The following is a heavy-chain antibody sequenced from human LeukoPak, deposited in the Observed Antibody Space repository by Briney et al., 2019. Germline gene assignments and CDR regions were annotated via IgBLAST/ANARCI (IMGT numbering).Heavy chain of an antibody. V-gene: IGHV3-23*01. Sequence: GGSLRLSCAASGFTFSSYAMSWVRLAPGKGLEWVSSISAAGSNIKYADSVQGRFTISRDRSKSTLYLHMNSLRAEDTALYFCAKDRGNWGYAFDIWGQGTMVTVSS. J-gene: IGHJ3*02. D-gene: IGHD7-27*01. CDR3: AKDRGNWGYAFDI. CDR2: ISAAGSNI. CDR1: GFTFSSYA.